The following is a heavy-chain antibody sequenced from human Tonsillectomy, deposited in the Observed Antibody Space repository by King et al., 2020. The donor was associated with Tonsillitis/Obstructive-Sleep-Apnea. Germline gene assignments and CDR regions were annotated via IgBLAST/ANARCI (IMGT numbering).Heavy chain of an antibody. J-gene: IGHJ6*02. CDR3: ARGPKQPWFDYYYAMDV. CDR1: GGSITNNY. Sequence: VQLQQSGPGLVKPSETLSLTCIVSGGSITNNYWSWIRRPPGKGLQWIGQIHYSGSTNYNPSLRSRVTMSVDTSKNQFSLKLRSVTAADTAVYYCARGPKQPWFDYYYAMDVWGQGTTVTVSS. CDR2: IHYSGST. D-gene: IGHD5-18*01. V-gene: IGHV4-59*08.